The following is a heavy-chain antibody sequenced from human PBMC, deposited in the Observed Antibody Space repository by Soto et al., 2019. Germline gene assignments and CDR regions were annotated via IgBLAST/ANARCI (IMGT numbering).Heavy chain of an antibody. V-gene: IGHV4-31*03. D-gene: IGHD3-9*01. CDR2: MYYSETT. CDR3: ARDSYEYYFEWQRRRKTYTYHGMDF. Sequence: QVQLQESGPGLVKTSQTLSLTCTVSGGSISSRPYYWSWVRQHPGKVLEWIGYMYYSETTHYNPSLKRRVTISAYTSKNQRSINRSAVTDADTAVCFCARDSYEYYFEWQRRRKTYTYHGMDFWGQGTTVIVSS. CDR1: GGSISSRPYY. J-gene: IGHJ6*02.